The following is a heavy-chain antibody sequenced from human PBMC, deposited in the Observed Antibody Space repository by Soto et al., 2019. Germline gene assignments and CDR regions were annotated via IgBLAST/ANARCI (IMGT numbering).Heavy chain of an antibody. CDR2: TYYRSRWYS. V-gene: IGHV6-1*01. CDR3: ARLIGNSRLDY. J-gene: IGHJ4*02. Sequence: QSLSLTCAISGDSVSSNSVVWNWIRQSPSGGLEWLGRTYYRSRWYSEYAISVQSRITVNADTSKNQVSLQLDSVTPDDTAVYYCARLIGNSRLDYWGQGTLVTVSS. D-gene: IGHD6-13*01. CDR1: GDSVSSNSVV.